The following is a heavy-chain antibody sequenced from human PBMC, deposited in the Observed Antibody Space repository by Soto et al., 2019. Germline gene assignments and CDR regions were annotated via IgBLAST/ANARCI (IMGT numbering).Heavy chain of an antibody. J-gene: IGHJ4*02. D-gene: IGHD6-19*01. CDR3: ARRTSGWDLDY. CDR2: ISGSGGST. CDR1: GFTFSSYA. Sequence: EVQLLESGGGLVQPGGSLRLSCAASGFTFSSYAMSWVRQAPGKGLEWVSVISGSGGSTYYADSVKGRFTISRDNSKNTLYLQMNSLIAEDTAVYYCARRTSGWDLDYWGQGTLVTVSS. V-gene: IGHV3-23*01.